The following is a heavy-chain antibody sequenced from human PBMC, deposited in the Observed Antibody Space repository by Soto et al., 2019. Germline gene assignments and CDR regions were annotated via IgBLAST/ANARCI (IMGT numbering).Heavy chain of an antibody. CDR3: AREAFDSDALDM. D-gene: IGHD3-22*01. CDR2: ISSSGSMI. J-gene: IGHJ3*02. V-gene: IGHV3-11*01. CDR1: GFTFSDYY. Sequence: QVQLVESGGGLVKPGGSLRLSCTVSGFTFSDYYMSWIRQAPGKGLEWLSYISSSGSMIQYADSVKGRFTISRDNAKNSLYLQMNSLRAEDTAVYYCAREAFDSDALDMRGQGTMVTVSS.